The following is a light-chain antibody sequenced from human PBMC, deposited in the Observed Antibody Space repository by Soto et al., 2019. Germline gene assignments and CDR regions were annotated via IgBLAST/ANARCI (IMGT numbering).Light chain of an antibody. CDR1: QSISTW. Sequence: DIQLTQSPSTLSASAGARVTITCRASQSISTWLAWYQQKPGKASKLLIYDGSSLESGVPSRFSGSGSGTEFTLTIRSLQPDDFATYYCQQYNSYPITFGQGTRLEIK. CDR2: DGS. J-gene: IGKJ5*01. V-gene: IGKV1-5*01. CDR3: QQYNSYPIT.